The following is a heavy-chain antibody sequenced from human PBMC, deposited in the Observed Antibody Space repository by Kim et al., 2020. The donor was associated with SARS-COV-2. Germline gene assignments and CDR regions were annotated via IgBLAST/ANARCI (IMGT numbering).Heavy chain of an antibody. CDR2: ISGGGGDI. D-gene: IGHD3-22*01. Sequence: GGSLRLSCAASGFPFSHYAMYWVRQTPGRGLQWVSGISGGGGDIYYADSVKGRFTISRDNSKNTLFLQMNRLSPDDTAVYYCMVHMTMRVEHIDYWGQGTLVTVSS. CDR3: MVHMTMRVEHIDY. J-gene: IGHJ4*02. V-gene: IGHV3-23*01. CDR1: GFPFSHYA.